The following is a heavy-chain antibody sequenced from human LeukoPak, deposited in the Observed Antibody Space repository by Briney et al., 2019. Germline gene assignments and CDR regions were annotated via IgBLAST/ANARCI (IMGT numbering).Heavy chain of an antibody. CDR3: AINQAGYCGGGSCYRHEFYYMDV. Sequence: ASVKVSCKASGYTFTSYYMHWVRQAPGQGLEWMGWISAYNGNTNYAQKLQDRVTITADKSTSTAYMELSSLRSEDTAMYYCAINQAGYCGGGSCYRHEFYYMDVWGKGTSVTVSS. CDR2: ISAYNGNT. D-gene: IGHD2-15*01. J-gene: IGHJ6*03. CDR1: GYTFTSYY. V-gene: IGHV1-18*04.